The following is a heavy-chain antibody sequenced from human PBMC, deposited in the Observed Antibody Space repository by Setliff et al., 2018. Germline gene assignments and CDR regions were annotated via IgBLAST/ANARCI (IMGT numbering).Heavy chain of an antibody. J-gene: IGHJ4*02. D-gene: IGHD3-10*01. CDR1: GGSITSGSNY. CDR3: ARSLSSGSYWNPRPFYSDS. V-gene: IGHV4-61*09. Sequence: LSLTCTVSGGSITSGSNYWSWIRQPAGRGLEWMGHIDPSGNTNYHPSLRSRVTISRDTSKNQFSLKLTSVTAADTAVHFCARSLSSGSYWNPRPFYSDSWGQGTLVTVSS. CDR2: IDPSGNT.